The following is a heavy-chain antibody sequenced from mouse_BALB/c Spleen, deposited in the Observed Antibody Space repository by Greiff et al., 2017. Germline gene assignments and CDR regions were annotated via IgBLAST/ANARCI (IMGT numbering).Heavy chain of an antibody. CDR1: GYSITSDYA. J-gene: IGHJ2*01. CDR3: ARNYGSSFPYFDY. Sequence: EVKLMESGPGLVKPSQSLSLTCTVTGYSITSDYAWNWIRQFPGNKLEWMGYISYSGSTSYNPSLKSRISITRDTSKNQFFLQLNSVTTEDTATYYCARNYGSSFPYFDYWGQGTTLTVSS. V-gene: IGHV3-2*02. CDR2: ISYSGST. D-gene: IGHD1-1*01.